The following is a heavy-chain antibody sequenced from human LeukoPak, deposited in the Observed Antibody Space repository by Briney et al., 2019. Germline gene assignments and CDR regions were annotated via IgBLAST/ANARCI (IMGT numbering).Heavy chain of an antibody. CDR3: AKDHSSAWDYFYYGMNV. V-gene: IGHV3-74*01. D-gene: IGHD6-19*01. CDR2: ICPDGTGI. CDR1: GFIFSFYC. J-gene: IGHJ6*02. Sequence: GGSLRLSCAASGFIFSFYCMHWVRQAPGKGPMWVSRICPDGTGISYADSVKGRFTISRDNSKNTLYLQMNSLRGEDTAVYYCAKDHSSAWDYFYYGMNVWGQGTTVTVSS.